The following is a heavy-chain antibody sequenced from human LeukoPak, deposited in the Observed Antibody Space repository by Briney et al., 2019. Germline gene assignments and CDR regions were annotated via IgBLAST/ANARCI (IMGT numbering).Heavy chain of an antibody. CDR3: VRVGSDWSLDV. CDR2: MRIIAATI. CDR1: GFDFSGFY. J-gene: IGHJ3*01. D-gene: IGHD6-19*01. V-gene: IGHV3-11*01. Sequence: GGSLRLSCAASGFDFSGFYMSWVRQAPGKGLEWVTYMRIIAATIDYADSVKGRFTISSENDMNSLYVQMNSLRVEDTAVYYCVRVGSDWSLDVWGQGTMVTVSS.